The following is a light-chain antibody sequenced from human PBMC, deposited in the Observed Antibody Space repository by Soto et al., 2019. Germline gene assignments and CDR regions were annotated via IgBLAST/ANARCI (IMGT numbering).Light chain of an antibody. V-gene: IGLV7-43*01. Sequence: QAVVTQEPSLTVSPGGTVTLTCASSTGAVTRGYGTNCLQQKSGQVPRALIYGTSVKHTWTPDRFSGSLLGGRAALTLSGAQPEDEADYYCVLSYGGGVVFGGGTKLTVL. CDR1: TGAVTRGYG. CDR3: VLSYGGGVV. J-gene: IGLJ2*01. CDR2: GTS.